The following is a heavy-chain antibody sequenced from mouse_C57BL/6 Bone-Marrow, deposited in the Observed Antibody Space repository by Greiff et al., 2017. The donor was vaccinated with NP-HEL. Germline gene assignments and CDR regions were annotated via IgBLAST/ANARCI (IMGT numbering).Heavy chain of an antibody. V-gene: IGHV2-2*01. CDR1: GFSLTSYG. CDR2: IWSGGST. J-gene: IGHJ3*01. CDR3: ARSFYYGYDEFAY. Sequence: QVQLQQSGPGLVQPSQSLSITCTVSGFSLTSYGVHWVRQSPGKGLEWLGVIWSGGSTDYNAAFISRLSISKDNSKSQVFFKMNSLQADDTAIYYCARSFYYGYDEFAYWGQGTLVTVSA. D-gene: IGHD2-2*01.